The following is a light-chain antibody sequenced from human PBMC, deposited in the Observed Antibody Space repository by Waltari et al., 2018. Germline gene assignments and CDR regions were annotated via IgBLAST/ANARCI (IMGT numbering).Light chain of an antibody. Sequence: DIQMTQSPSTLSASVGDRVTITCRASQSISKGLAWYQQKPGKAPKLLLYQSTSLESGVPSRFSGSASGTDFTLTISGLQPDDFATYYCQQYHTFSTFGQGTKVDIK. CDR2: QST. CDR1: QSISKG. V-gene: IGKV1-5*03. CDR3: QQYHTFST. J-gene: IGKJ1*01.